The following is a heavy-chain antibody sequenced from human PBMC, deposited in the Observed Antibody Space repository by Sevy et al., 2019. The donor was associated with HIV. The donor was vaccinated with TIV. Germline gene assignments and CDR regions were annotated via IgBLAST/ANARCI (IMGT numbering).Heavy chain of an antibody. CDR3: TTKGYYYYGMDV. CDR2: IKSKTDGGTT. Sequence: GGSLRLSCAASGFTFSNAWMSWVRQAPGKGLEWVGRIKSKTDGGTTDYAAPVKGRFTISRDDSKNTLYLQMNSLKTEDTAVYYSTTKGYYYYGMDVWGQGTTVTVSS. CDR1: GFTFSNAW. J-gene: IGHJ6*02. V-gene: IGHV3-15*01.